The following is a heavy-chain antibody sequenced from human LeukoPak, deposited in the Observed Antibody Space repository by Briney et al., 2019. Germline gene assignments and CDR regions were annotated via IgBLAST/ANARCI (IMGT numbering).Heavy chain of an antibody. D-gene: IGHD3-10*01. CDR1: GYTFTSYG. V-gene: IGHV1-18*01. J-gene: IGHJ4*02. CDR2: ISAYNGDT. Sequence: ASVKVSCKASGYTFTSYGISWVRQAPGQGLEWMGLISAYNGDTNHAQKFQGRVTMTTDTSTSTAYMELRSLRSDDTAVYYCARDGSGQWLDYWGQGTLVTVSS. CDR3: ARDGSGQWLDY.